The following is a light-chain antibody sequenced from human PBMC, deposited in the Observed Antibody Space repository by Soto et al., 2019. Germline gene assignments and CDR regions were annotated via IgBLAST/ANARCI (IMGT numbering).Light chain of an antibody. V-gene: IGKV1-5*03. CDR3: QQYTMYAA. J-gene: IGKJ1*01. CDR2: KAS. CDR1: RSIKSW. Sequence: DIQMTQSPSTLSASVGDTVTITCRASRSIKSWLAWYQQKPGQAPKLLISKASSLENAVPARFSGSGSGTEFTLTISSLQPDEFGTYYCQQYTMYAAFGQGTKVDIK.